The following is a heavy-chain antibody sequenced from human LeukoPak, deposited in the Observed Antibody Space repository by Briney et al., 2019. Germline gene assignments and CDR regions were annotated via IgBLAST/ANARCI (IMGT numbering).Heavy chain of an antibody. J-gene: IGHJ4*02. Sequence: GGSLRLSCAASGFTFSSYAMHWVRQAPGKGLEWVAVISYDGSNKYYADSVKGRFTISRDNSKNTLYLQMNSLRAEDTAVYYCARAGGDSGDRVLRFDYWGQGTLVTVSS. V-gene: IGHV3-30-3*01. D-gene: IGHD2-21*02. CDR2: ISYDGSNK. CDR1: GFTFSSYA. CDR3: ARAGGDSGDRVLRFDY.